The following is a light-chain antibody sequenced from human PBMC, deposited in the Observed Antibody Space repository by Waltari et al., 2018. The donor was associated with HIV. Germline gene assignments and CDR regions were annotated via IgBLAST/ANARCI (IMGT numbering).Light chain of an antibody. CDR3: SSYSRGALL. CDR1: TNDIGSYNY. J-gene: IGLJ2*01. CDR2: EVS. Sequence: QSVLTQPASVSGSPGQSLTLSCTGTTNDIGSYNYVSWYQQSPDKAPKLIIYEVSNRPSGVSSRFSGSKSGNTASLTISGLQAEYEAYYHCSSYSRGALLFGGGTKVTVL. V-gene: IGLV2-14*01.